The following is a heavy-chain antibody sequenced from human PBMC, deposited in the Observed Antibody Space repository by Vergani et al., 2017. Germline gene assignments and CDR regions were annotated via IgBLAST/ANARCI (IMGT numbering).Heavy chain of an antibody. CDR3: ARAGNYDSSGYLDFDY. CDR1: GFTFSSYW. J-gene: IGHJ4*02. D-gene: IGHD3-22*01. Sequence: EVQLVESGGGLVQPGGSLRLSCAASGFTFSSYWMCWVRQAPGKGLEWVANIKQDGSEKYYVDSVKGRFTISRDNAKNSLYLQMNSLRAEDTAVYYCARAGNYDSSGYLDFDYWGQGTLVTVSS. CDR2: IKQDGSEK. V-gene: IGHV3-7*01.